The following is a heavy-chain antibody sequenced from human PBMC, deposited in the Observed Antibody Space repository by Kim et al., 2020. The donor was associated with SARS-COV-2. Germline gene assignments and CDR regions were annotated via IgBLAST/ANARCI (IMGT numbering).Heavy chain of an antibody. J-gene: IGHJ6*02. D-gene: IGHD6-19*01. Sequence: ASVKVSCKASGYTFTSYYMHWVRQAPGQGLEWMGIINPSGGSTSYAQKFQGRVTMTRDTSTSTVYMELSSLRSEDTAVYYCARDRKVIAVADPGGMDVWGQGTTVTVSS. CDR1: GYTFTSYY. CDR2: INPSGGST. V-gene: IGHV1-46*01. CDR3: ARDRKVIAVADPGGMDV.